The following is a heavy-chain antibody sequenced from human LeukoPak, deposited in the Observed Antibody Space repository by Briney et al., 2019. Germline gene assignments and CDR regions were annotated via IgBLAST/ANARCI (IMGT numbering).Heavy chain of an antibody. D-gene: IGHD2-2*01. Sequence: WASVKVSCKASGYTFTSHDINWVRQATGQGLEWMGWMNPNSGGTNYAQKFQGRVTMTRDTSISTAYMELSRLRSDDTAVYYCARDLGSSSVSYYYYMDVWGKGTTVTVSS. V-gene: IGHV1-2*02. CDR2: MNPNSGGT. J-gene: IGHJ6*03. CDR3: ARDLGSSSVSYYYYMDV. CDR1: GYTFTSHD.